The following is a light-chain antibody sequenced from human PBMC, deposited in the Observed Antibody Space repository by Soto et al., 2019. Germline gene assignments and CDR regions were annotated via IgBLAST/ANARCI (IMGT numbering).Light chain of an antibody. CDR1: SSDIGAYDH. J-gene: IGLJ1*01. CDR2: SVS. Sequence: QSVLTQPASVSGSPGQSITISCSGTSSDIGAYDHVAWFQQFPGKTPKLVIYSVSNRPSGVSYRFSGSKSGNTASLTISGVQADDVADYYCISYTVSRSYVFGPGTKVTVL. CDR3: ISYTVSRSYV. V-gene: IGLV2-14*01.